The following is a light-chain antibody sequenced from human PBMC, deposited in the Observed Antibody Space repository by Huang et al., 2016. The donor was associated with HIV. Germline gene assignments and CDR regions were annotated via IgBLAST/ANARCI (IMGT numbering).Light chain of an antibody. V-gene: IGKV1-39*01. CDR2: AAS. CDR3: QQTSSVPLT. J-gene: IGKJ4*01. CDR1: QTISTF. Sequence: DIQMTQSPSSLSASVGDRISITCRASQTISTFLNWYQQKTGKAPKLLIYAASNLQSGVTSRFSGTGSGTLFTLTVTGLLPDDFATYFCQQTSSVPLTFGGGTKVEMK.